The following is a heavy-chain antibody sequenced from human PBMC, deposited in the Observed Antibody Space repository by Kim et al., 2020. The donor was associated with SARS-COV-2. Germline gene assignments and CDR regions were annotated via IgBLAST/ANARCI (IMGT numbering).Heavy chain of an antibody. D-gene: IGHD1-26*01. V-gene: IGHV3-23*01. J-gene: IGHJ6*03. Sequence: GGSLRLSCAASGFTFSSYAMSWVRQAPGKGLEWVSAISGSGGSTYYADSVKGRFTISRDNSKNTLYLQMNSLRAEDTAVYYCAKDFEGARRAIWARVMDVWGNGITVTVSS. CDR3: AKDFEGARRAIWARVMDV. CDR2: ISGSGGST. CDR1: GFTFSSYA.